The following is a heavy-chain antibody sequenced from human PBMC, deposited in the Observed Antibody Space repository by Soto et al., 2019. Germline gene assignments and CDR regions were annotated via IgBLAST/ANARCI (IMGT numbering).Heavy chain of an antibody. J-gene: IGHJ5*02. V-gene: IGHV2-5*02. Sequence: QITLKESGPTLVKPTQTLTLTCTFSGFSLSTSGVGVGWIRQPPGKALEWLALIYWDDDKRYSPSLKSRLTITKDTSKNQVVLTMTNRDPVDTATYSCAHRGGGGEYCSGGSCYNNWFDPWGQGTLVTVSS. CDR1: GFSLSTSGVG. CDR2: IYWDDDK. CDR3: AHRGGGGEYCSGGSCYNNWFDP. D-gene: IGHD2-15*01.